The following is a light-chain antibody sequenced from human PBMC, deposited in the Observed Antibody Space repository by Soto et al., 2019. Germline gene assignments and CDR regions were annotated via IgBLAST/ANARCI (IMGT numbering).Light chain of an antibody. V-gene: IGKV1-27*01. CDR1: QGTRNY. Sequence: DIQMPQSPSSLSASVGDRVTITCRASQGTRNYLDWYQQKPGKVPKLLIYAASTLQSGVPSRFSGSGSGTDFTLNISSLQPEDVATYYCQKYNSAPLTFGGGTKVEIK. J-gene: IGKJ4*01. CDR3: QKYNSAPLT. CDR2: AAS.